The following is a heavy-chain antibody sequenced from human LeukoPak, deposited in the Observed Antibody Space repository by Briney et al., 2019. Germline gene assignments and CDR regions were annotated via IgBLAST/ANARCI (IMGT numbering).Heavy chain of an antibody. CDR1: GYTFNNYG. CDR2: ISAYNGNT. D-gene: IGHD3-22*01. Sequence: ASVKVSCKASGYTFNNYGISWVRQAPGQGLEWMGWISAYNGNTKYAQKFQGRVTMTTDTSTSTAYMELRSLRSDDTAVYYCAREGEYYYVSSGYLYYYYYGMDVWGQGTTVTVSS. CDR3: AREGEYYYVSSGYLYYYYYGMDV. V-gene: IGHV1-18*01. J-gene: IGHJ6*02.